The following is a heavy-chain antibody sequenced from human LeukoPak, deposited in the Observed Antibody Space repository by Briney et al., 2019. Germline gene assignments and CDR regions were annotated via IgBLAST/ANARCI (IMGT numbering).Heavy chain of an antibody. Sequence: PGGTLRLSCAASGFTFSSYGMSWVRQAPGKGLGWVSAISGSGGSTYYADSVKGRFTISRDNSKNTLYLQMNSLRAEDTAVYYCANLRPLRSGSYLGFDYWGQGTLVTVSS. J-gene: IGHJ4*02. CDR1: GFTFSSYG. CDR2: ISGSGGST. D-gene: IGHD1-26*01. CDR3: ANLRPLRSGSYLGFDY. V-gene: IGHV3-23*01.